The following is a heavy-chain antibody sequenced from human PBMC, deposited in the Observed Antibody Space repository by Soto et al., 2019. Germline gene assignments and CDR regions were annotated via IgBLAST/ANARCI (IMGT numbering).Heavy chain of an antibody. CDR3: ARDGRFHLGWLDA. CDR1: GYTFAGHY. V-gene: IGHV1-2*02. D-gene: IGHD1-1*01. CDR2: INPNSGDT. Sequence: QVRLVQSGAELKKPGASVKVSCKASGYTFAGHYINWVRQAPGQGLEWMGWINPNSGDTNYAHKFQGRVTMTRDTSISTAYMELSGLRFDDTAVYYCARDGRFHLGWLDAWGQGTLATVSS. J-gene: IGHJ5*02.